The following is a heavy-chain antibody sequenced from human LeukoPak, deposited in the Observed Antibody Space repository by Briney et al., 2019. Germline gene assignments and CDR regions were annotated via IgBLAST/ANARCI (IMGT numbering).Heavy chain of an antibody. CDR1: GFTFSCYA. CDR3: AKSGRDTMVRGVTANFEY. V-gene: IGHV3-23*01. Sequence: GGSLSLSYAASGFTFSCYAMSWVRQARGRGLEWVSAISGSGGSTYYADSVKGRFTITRDNSKNTRYLQMNSLRAEDTAVYYCAKSGRDTMVRGVTANFEYWGQGTLVTVSS. J-gene: IGHJ4*02. CDR2: ISGSGGST. D-gene: IGHD3-10*01.